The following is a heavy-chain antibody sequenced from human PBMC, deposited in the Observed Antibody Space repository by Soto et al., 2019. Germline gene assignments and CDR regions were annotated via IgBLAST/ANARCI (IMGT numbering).Heavy chain of an antibody. D-gene: IGHD6-19*01. Sequence: VQLVESGGGVVQPGRCLRPSCAASGFTFSDYAMHLVRQAPGKGLEWVAVVFHDGRNTHYADSVKGRFTISRDSSKNTVSLEMTSLRAEDTAVYYCAKGGRQWLVTSAFNYWGQGALVTVSS. V-gene: IGHV3-30*18. CDR2: VFHDGRNT. CDR1: GFTFSDYA. CDR3: AKGGRQWLVTSAFNY. J-gene: IGHJ4*02.